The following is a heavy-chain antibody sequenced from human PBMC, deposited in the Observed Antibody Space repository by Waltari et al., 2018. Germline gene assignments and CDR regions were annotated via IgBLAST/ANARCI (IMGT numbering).Heavy chain of an antibody. Sequence: QVQLVQSGAEVKKPGSSVKVSCKASGGTFGSYAISWVRQAPGEGLEGMGGIIPIFGTAPNYAQKFQGRLTLTADESTATVYMDLSSLRSDDTAVYYCARRQLGGAFDPWGQGTLVSVSS. V-gene: IGHV1-69*12. J-gene: IGHJ5*02. CDR3: ARRQLGGAFDP. CDR1: GGTFGSYA. CDR2: IIPIFGTAP. D-gene: IGHD3-16*01.